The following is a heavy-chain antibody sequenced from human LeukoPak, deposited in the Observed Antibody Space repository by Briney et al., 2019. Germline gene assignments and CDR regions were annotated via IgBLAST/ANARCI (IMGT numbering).Heavy chain of an antibody. J-gene: IGHJ4*02. CDR3: TTVERWLLRSSPY. CDR1: GFTFSTYS. CDR2: IKTKIDGETT. Sequence: GGSLRLSCAASGFTFSTYSMNWVRQAPGKGLEWVGRIKTKIDGETTDYAAPVEGRFTISRDDSKNTLYLQMNSLKTDDTAVYYCTTVERWLLRSSPYWGQGTLVTVSS. D-gene: IGHD5-24*01. V-gene: IGHV3-15*01.